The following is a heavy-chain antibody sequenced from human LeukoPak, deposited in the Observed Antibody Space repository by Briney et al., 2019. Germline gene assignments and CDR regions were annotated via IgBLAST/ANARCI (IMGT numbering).Heavy chain of an antibody. V-gene: IGHV3-23*01. CDR2: ISGSGGST. J-gene: IGHJ3*02. Sequence: GGSLRLSCAASGFTFSSYAMSWVRQAPGKGLEWVSAISGSGGSTYYADSVKGRFTISRDNSKNTLYLQMNSLRAEDTAVYYCARVGYNFGDAFDIWGQGTMVTVSS. D-gene: IGHD5-24*01. CDR3: ARVGYNFGDAFDI. CDR1: GFTFSSYA.